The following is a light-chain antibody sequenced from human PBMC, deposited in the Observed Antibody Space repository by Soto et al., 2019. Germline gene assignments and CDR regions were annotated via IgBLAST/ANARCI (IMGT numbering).Light chain of an antibody. Sequence: EIVLTETPATLSLSPGERATLSCRASQSIRSNLAWYQHKPGQAPRLLIYDASNRATGIPGRFSGSGSGTDFTLTISNLEPEDFAVYYCQQRDNWPWTFGQGAKVEIK. CDR2: DAS. CDR1: QSIRSN. J-gene: IGKJ1*01. CDR3: QQRDNWPWT. V-gene: IGKV3-11*01.